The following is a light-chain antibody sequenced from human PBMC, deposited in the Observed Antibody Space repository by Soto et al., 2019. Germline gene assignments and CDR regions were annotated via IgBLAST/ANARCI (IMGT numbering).Light chain of an antibody. Sequence: QLVLTQPRSVSGSPGQSVTISCTGTSSDVGGYNYVSWYQQHPGRAPKLMISAVSERPSGVPDRFSGSRSGNTASLTISGLQAEDEADYYCCSYAGTYTWVFGGGTKVTVL. CDR3: CSYAGTYTWV. J-gene: IGLJ3*02. V-gene: IGLV2-11*01. CDR2: AVS. CDR1: SSDVGGYNY.